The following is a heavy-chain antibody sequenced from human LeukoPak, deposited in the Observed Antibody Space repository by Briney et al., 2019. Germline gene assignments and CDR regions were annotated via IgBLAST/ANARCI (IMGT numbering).Heavy chain of an antibody. CDR1: GGSISSYY. D-gene: IGHD5-18*01. V-gene: IGHV4-59*12. CDR2: IYYSGST. J-gene: IGHJ4*02. CDR3: ARFTDTALDY. Sequence: SETLSLTCTVSGGSISSYYWSWIRQPPGKGLEWIGYIYYSGSTNYNPSLKSRVTISVDKSKNQFSLKLSSVTAADTVVYYCARFTDTALDYWGQGTLVTVSS.